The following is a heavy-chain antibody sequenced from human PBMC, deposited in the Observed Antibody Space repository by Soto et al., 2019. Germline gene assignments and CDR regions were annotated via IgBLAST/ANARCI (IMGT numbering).Heavy chain of an antibody. CDR3: ARDAEGGFDPVGHYFDN. CDR1: GFSFSNYS. D-gene: IGHD5-12*01. CDR2: ISGRSTGRYST. J-gene: IGHJ4*02. Sequence: EVQLVESGGGLVQPGGSLRISCAASGFSFSNYSMNWVRQAPGKGLEWVSYISGRSTGRYSTDYADSVKGRFTVSRDNANNSLYLQRHSLRAEDTAVYYCARDAEGGFDPVGHYFDNWGQGTLVTVSS. V-gene: IGHV3-48*01.